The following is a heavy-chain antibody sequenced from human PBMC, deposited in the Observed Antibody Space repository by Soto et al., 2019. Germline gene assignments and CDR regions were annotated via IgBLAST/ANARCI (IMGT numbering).Heavy chain of an antibody. V-gene: IGHV1-18*04. Sequence: ASVKVSCKASGYTFTSYGISWVRQAPGQGLEWMGWISAYNGNTNYAQKLQGRVTMTTDTSTSTAYMELRSLRSDDTAVYYCVCGYSGYGEFDYWGPGTPVTVSS. CDR1: GYTFTSYG. J-gene: IGHJ4*02. CDR2: ISAYNGNT. CDR3: VCGYSGYGEFDY. D-gene: IGHD5-12*01.